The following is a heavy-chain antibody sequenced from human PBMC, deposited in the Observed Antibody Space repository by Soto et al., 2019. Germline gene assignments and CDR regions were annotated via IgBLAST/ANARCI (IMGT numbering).Heavy chain of an antibody. J-gene: IGHJ6*03. CDR3: ARDQGVDFWSGVYYMDV. CDR1: QFNLDTFRTSV. CDR2: VVVGSGLT. V-gene: IGHV1-58*01. Sequence: SVKVSCKASQFNLDTFRTSVVQWVRQARGQGLEWVGWVVVGSGLTNYAQQFQGKVTITWDMSTSTAYMELSSLRSEDTAVYYCARDQGVDFWSGVYYMDVWGKGTTVTVSS. D-gene: IGHD3-3*01.